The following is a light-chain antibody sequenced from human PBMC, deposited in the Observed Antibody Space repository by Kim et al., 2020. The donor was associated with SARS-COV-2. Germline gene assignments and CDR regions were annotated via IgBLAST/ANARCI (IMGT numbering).Light chain of an antibody. V-gene: IGLV3-1*01. CDR1: KLGDKY. Sequence: SPGQTASITCSGDKLGDKYACWYQQKPGQSPVLVIYQDSKRPSGIPERFSGSNSGNTATLTISGTQAMDEADYYCQAWDSSTAHVVFGGGTQLT. J-gene: IGLJ2*01. CDR2: QDS. CDR3: QAWDSSTAHVV.